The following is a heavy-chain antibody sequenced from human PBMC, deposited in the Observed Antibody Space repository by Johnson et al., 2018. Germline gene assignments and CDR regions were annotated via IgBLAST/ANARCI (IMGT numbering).Heavy chain of an antibody. J-gene: IGHJ6*03. V-gene: IGHV3-48*01. Sequence: VQLVQSGGGLVQPGGSLRLSCAASGFTFSSYSMNWVRQAPGKGLEWVSYLSSSSSTIYYADPVKGRFTISRDNSKNTLYLQMNSLRAEDTAVYYCARDPKSSGWFYMDVWGQGTTVTVSS. CDR1: GFTFSSYS. CDR2: LSSSSSTI. CDR3: ARDPKSSGWFYMDV. D-gene: IGHD6-19*01.